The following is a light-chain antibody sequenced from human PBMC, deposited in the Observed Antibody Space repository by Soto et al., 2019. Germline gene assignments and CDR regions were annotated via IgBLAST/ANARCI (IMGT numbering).Light chain of an antibody. CDR1: SSNIGNNY. CDR3: GTRDGSLSGVVYV. Sequence: QSVLTQPPSVSAAPGQKVTISCSGSSSNIGNNYVSWYQQLPGTAPKLLIYDNNKRPSGIPDRFSGSKSGTSATLGITGLQTGDEADYYCGTRDGSLSGVVYVFGNGTKVTVL. CDR2: DNN. J-gene: IGLJ1*01. V-gene: IGLV1-51*01.